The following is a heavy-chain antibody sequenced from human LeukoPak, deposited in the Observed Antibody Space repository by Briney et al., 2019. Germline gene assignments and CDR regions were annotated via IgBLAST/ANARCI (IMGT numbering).Heavy chain of an antibody. CDR3: ARVHSSSWYPDKTYYYYMDV. CDR2: ISSSSSYI. V-gene: IGHV3-21*01. D-gene: IGHD6-13*01. J-gene: IGHJ6*03. CDR1: GFTFSSYS. Sequence: GGSLRLSCAASGFTFSSYSMNWVRQAPGKGLEWVSSISSSSSYIYYADSVKGRFTISRDNAKNSLYLQMNSLRAEDTAVYYCARVHSSSWYPDKTYYYYMDVWGKGTTVTVSS.